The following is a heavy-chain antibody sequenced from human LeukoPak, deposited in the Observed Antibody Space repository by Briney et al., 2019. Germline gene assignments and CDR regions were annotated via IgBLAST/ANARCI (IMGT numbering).Heavy chain of an antibody. Sequence: GGSLRLSCAASGFTFSDFSMNWVRQAPGQGLEWVSYISSRSSTIYYADSVKGRFTISRDNAKNSLYLQMNSLRDEDAAVYYCARDSGSGLYGMDVWGQGTTVTVSS. CDR1: GFTFSDFS. V-gene: IGHV3-48*02. CDR3: ARDSGSGLYGMDV. J-gene: IGHJ6*02. D-gene: IGHD6-19*01. CDR2: ISSRSSTI.